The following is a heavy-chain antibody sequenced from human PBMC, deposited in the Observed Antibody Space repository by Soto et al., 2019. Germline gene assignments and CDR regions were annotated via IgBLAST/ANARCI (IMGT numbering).Heavy chain of an antibody. CDR2: LFSNDEK. J-gene: IGHJ3*01. CDR3: ARMSHTITTGGRGAFDV. CDR1: GFSLNNIRMG. D-gene: IGHD4-17*01. V-gene: IGHV2-26*01. Sequence: QVTLKVSGPVLVKPTETLTLTCAVSGFSLNNIRMGVSWIRQPPGKAPVCLAQLFSNDEKTFRPSLKNRLTNSRDTSRRQEVLTMTNMAPVDTATYYCARMSHTITTGGRGAFDVRGEETVVTVSA.